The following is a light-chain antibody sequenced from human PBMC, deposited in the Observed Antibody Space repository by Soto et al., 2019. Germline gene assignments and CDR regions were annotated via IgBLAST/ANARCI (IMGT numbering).Light chain of an antibody. CDR3: LQGTHSPLT. V-gene: IGKV2-30*01. CDR2: KVS. Sequence: DVVVTQSPLALPVTLGQPASISCRSTQSIVDSDGNTYLTWLQQRPGQSPRRLIYKVSNRDSGVPDRFSGSGSGTDFTLKISGVEAEDVGVYYCLQGTHSPLTLGQGTQVEIK. J-gene: IGKJ1*01. CDR1: QSIVDSDGNTY.